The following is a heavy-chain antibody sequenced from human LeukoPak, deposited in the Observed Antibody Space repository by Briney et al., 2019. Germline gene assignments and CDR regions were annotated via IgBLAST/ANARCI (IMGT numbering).Heavy chain of an antibody. CDR3: ARGGKRDAFDI. J-gene: IGHJ3*02. V-gene: IGHV4-61*02. CDR1: GGSISSGSYY. CDR2: IYTSGST. Sequence: SETLSLTCTVSGGSISSGSYYWRWIRQPAGKGLEWIGRIYTSGSTNYNPSLKSRVTMSVDTSKNQFSLKLSSVTAADTAVYYCARGGKRDAFDIWGQGTMVTVSS.